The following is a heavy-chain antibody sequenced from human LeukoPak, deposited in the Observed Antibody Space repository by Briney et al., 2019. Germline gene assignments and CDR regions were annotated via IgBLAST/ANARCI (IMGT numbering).Heavy chain of an antibody. CDR3: ARDGPGGYFGFDY. V-gene: IGHV1-69*13. J-gene: IGHJ4*02. CDR1: GGTFSSYA. D-gene: IGHD3-22*01. Sequence: ASVKVSCKASGGTFSSYAISWVRQAPGQGLEWMGGIIPIFGTANYAQKFQGRVTITADESTSTAYMELSSLRSEDTAVYYCARDGPGGYFGFDYWGQGTLVTVSS. CDR2: IIPIFGTA.